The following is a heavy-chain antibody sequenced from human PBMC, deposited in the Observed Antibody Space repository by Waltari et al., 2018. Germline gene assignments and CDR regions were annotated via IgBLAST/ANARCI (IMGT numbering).Heavy chain of an antibody. CDR3: ARGMSSVWYGPFDY. Sequence: QVQLQESGPGLVKPSETLSLTCTVSGGSINNYYWSWIRQPPGKGLEWIGYIYYSGNTIYHPASESRVTMSADTSKNQVSLKLSSVTAADTAVYYCARGMSSVWYGPFDYWGQGTLVTVSS. CDR1: GGSINNYY. J-gene: IGHJ4*02. CDR2: IYYSGNT. V-gene: IGHV4-59*08. D-gene: IGHD6-19*01.